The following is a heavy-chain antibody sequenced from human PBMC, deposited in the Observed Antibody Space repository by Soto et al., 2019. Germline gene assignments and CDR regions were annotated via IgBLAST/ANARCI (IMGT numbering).Heavy chain of an antibody. J-gene: IGHJ6*01. Sequence: SETLSLTCTASGVSISRYYWSWIRQPPGKGLEWIGYIYYSGSTNYNPSLKSRVTISVDTSKNQFSLKVSSVTAADTAVHYCASRRIRSLCGGMAVWGQCTTVLVSS. D-gene: IGHD1-26*01. CDR2: IYYSGST. CDR3: ASRRIRSLCGGMAV. CDR1: GVSISRYY. V-gene: IGHV4-59*12.